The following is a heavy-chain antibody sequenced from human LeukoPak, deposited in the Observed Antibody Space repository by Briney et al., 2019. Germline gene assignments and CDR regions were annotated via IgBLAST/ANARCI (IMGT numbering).Heavy chain of an antibody. J-gene: IGHJ3*02. V-gene: IGHV3-23*01. CDR1: GFTFSSYA. D-gene: IGHD4-23*01. CDR3: AKDLTTTVVTFLALDI. CDR2: ISGSGGST. Sequence: GGSLRLSCAASGFTFSSYAMSWVRQAPGKGLEWVSAISGSGGSTYYADSVKGRFTISRDNSKNTLYLQMNSLRAEDTAVYYCAKDLTTTVVTFLALDIWGQGTMVTVSS.